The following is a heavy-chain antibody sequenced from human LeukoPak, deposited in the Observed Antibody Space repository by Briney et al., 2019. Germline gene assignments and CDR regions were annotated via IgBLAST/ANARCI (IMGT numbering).Heavy chain of an antibody. V-gene: IGHV4-34*01. Sequence: PSETLSLTCAVYGGSFSGYYWSWIRQPPGKGLEWIGETNHSGSTNYNPSLKSRVTISVDTSKNQFSLKLSSVTAADTAVYYCARASPLRWWPAKGFDPWGQGTLVTVSS. CDR2: TNHSGST. J-gene: IGHJ5*02. D-gene: IGHD4-23*01. CDR1: GGSFSGYY. CDR3: ARASPLRWWPAKGFDP.